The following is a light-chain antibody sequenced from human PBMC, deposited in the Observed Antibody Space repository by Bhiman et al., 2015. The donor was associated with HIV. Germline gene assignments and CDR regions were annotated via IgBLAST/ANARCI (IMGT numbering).Light chain of an antibody. Sequence: QSALTQPASVSGSPGQSITISCTGTSSDVGGYDYVSWYQQHPGKAPKVLIYDVSNRPSGVSNRFPGSKSGNTASLSISGLQAEDEADYYCSSYTSTSTLEVFGTGTKVTVL. CDR3: SSYTSTSTLEV. V-gene: IGLV2-14*03. J-gene: IGLJ1*01. CDR1: SSDVGGYDY. CDR2: DVS.